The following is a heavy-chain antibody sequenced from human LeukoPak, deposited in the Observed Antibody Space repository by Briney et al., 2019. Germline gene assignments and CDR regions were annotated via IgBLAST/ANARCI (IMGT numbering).Heavy chain of an antibody. CDR3: ARVLGSSSSSNWFDP. Sequence: ASVKVSCKASGYTFTSYGISWVRQAPGQGLEWMGWISAYNGNTNYAQKLQGRVTMTTDTSTSTAYMELRSLRSDDTAVYYCARVLGSSSSSNWFDPWGQGTLVTVSS. CDR2: ISAYNGNT. CDR1: GYTFTSYG. V-gene: IGHV1-18*01. D-gene: IGHD6-13*01. J-gene: IGHJ5*02.